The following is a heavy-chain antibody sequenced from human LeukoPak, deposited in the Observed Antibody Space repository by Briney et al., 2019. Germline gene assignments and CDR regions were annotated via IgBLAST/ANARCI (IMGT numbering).Heavy chain of an antibody. Sequence: ASVKVSCKASGYTFTGYYMHWVRQAPGQGLEWMGWINPNSGGTNYAQKFQGRVTMTRDTSISTAYMELSRLRSDDTAVYYCAGDSSGYYDYFDYWSQGTLVTVSS. CDR1: GYTFTGYY. D-gene: IGHD3-22*01. V-gene: IGHV1-2*02. CDR3: AGDSSGYYDYFDY. J-gene: IGHJ4*02. CDR2: INPNSGGT.